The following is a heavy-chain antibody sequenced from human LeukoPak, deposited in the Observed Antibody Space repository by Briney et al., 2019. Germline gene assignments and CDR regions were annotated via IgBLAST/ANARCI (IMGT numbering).Heavy chain of an antibody. CDR1: GGSISSYY. J-gene: IGHJ4*02. CDR2: INHSGST. Sequence: PSETLSLTCTVSGGSISSYYWSWIRQPPGKGLEWIGEINHSGSTNYNPSLKSRVTISVDTSKNQFSLKLSSVTAADTAVYYCARVRYCSGGSCYPYWGQGTLVTVSS. D-gene: IGHD2-15*01. CDR3: ARVRYCSGGSCYPY. V-gene: IGHV4-34*01.